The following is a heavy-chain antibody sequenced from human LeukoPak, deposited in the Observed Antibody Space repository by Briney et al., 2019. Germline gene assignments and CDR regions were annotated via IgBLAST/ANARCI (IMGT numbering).Heavy chain of an antibody. J-gene: IGHJ4*02. CDR2: IYTSGST. CDR3: AKERVAQSGYYYAYGY. V-gene: IGHV4-4*07. CDR1: GGSISSYY. Sequence: SETLSLTCTVSGGSISSYYWSWIRQPAGKGLEWIGRIYTSGSTNYNPSLKSRVTMSVDTSKNQFSLKLSSVTAADTAVYYCAKERVAQSGYYYAYGYWGQGTLVTVSS. D-gene: IGHD3-22*01.